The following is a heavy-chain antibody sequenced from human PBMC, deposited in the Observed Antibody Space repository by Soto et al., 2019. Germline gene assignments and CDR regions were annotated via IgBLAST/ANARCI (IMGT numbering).Heavy chain of an antibody. CDR2: IWYDGSNK. CDR3: ARDIGKSGYDLGFDY. CDR1: GFTFSSYG. J-gene: IGHJ4*02. Sequence: QVQLVESGGGVVQPGRSLRLSCEASGFTFSSYGMHWVRQAPGKGLEWVAVIWYDGSNKYYADSVKGRFTISRDNSKNTLYLQMNSLRAEDTAVYYCARDIGKSGYDLGFDYWGQGTLLTVSS. D-gene: IGHD5-12*01. V-gene: IGHV3-33*01.